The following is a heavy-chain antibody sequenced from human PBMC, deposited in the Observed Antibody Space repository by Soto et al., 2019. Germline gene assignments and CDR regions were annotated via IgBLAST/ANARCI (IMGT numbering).Heavy chain of an antibody. Sequence: QLRLQESGPGLMKPSETLSLTCTVSGGSISSSSYYWGWIRQPPGKGLEWIGSIYYSGSTYYNPSLKSRVTISVDTSKNQFSLKLSSVTAADTAVYYCARVSSSWYAAYFDYWGQGTLVTVSS. V-gene: IGHV4-39*01. CDR1: GGSISSSSYY. CDR2: IYYSGST. J-gene: IGHJ4*02. CDR3: ARVSSSWYAAYFDY. D-gene: IGHD6-13*01.